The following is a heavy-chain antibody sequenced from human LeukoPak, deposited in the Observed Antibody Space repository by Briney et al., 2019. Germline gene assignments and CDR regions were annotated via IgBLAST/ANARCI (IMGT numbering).Heavy chain of an antibody. CDR3: AKGRVVPAAMKGYYYYYMDV. V-gene: IGHV3-30*02. Sequence: GESLRLSCVASGFTFNNYGMHWVRQAPGKGLEWVAFIRYDGGNKYYADSVKGRFTISRDNSKNTLYLQMNSLRAEDTAVYYCAKGRVVPAAMKGYYYYYMDVWGKGTTVTISS. CDR1: GFTFNNYG. D-gene: IGHD2-2*01. CDR2: IRYDGGNK. J-gene: IGHJ6*03.